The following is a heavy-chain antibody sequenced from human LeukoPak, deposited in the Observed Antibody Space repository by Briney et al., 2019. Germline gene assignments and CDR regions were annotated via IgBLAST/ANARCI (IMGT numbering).Heavy chain of an antibody. J-gene: IGHJ4*02. CDR1: GLTFRSHD. CDR3: AKGGSGWGIIGY. CDR2: ISGSGGRT. D-gene: IGHD6-19*01. Sequence: GGSLRPSCAASGLTFRSHDMSWVRQAPGKGLEWVSGISGSGGRTYYVDSVKGRFTISRDNSQNTLYLQINSLRAEDTAVYYCAKGGSGWGIIGYWGQGTLVTVSS. V-gene: IGHV3-23*01.